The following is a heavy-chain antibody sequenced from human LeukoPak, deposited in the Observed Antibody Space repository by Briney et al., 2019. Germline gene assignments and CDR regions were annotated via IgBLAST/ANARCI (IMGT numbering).Heavy chain of an antibody. Sequence: AGGSLRLSCAASGFSFSGSAMYWVRQAPGKGLEWVANIKNDGAVKNYVDSVKGRFTISRDNAKNSLYLQMNSLRAEDTAVYYCAKDSYSKGDFWGQGVLVTVSS. V-gene: IGHV3-7*01. J-gene: IGHJ4*02. CDR3: AKDSYSKGDF. CDR2: IKNDGAVK. D-gene: IGHD6-13*01. CDR1: GFSFSGSA.